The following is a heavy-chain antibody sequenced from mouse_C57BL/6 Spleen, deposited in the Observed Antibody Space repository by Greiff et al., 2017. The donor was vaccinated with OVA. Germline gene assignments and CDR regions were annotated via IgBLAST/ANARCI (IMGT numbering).Heavy chain of an antibody. D-gene: IGHD1-1*01. Sequence: QVQLQQSGAELAKPGASVKLSCKASGYTFTSYWMHWVKQRPGQGLEWIGYINPSSGYTKYNQKFKDKATLTADKSSSTAYMQLSSLTYEDSAVYYCAILLRQWGFDDWGQGTTLTVSS. V-gene: IGHV1-7*01. CDR1: GYTFTSYW. CDR2: INPSSGYT. CDR3: AILLRQWGFDD. J-gene: IGHJ2*01.